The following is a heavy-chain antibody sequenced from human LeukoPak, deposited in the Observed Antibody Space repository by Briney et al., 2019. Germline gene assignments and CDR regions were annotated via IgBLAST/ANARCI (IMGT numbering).Heavy chain of an antibody. CDR3: ARNLYRAFDY. D-gene: IGHD4-11*01. J-gene: IGHJ4*02. Sequence: SETLSLTCTVSGGSPSSGGYYWSWIRQHPGKGLEWIGYIYYSGSTYYNPSLKSRVTISVDTSKNQFSLKLSSVTAADTAVYYCARNLYRAFDYWGQGTLVTVSS. CDR1: GGSPSSGGYY. V-gene: IGHV4-31*03. CDR2: IYYSGST.